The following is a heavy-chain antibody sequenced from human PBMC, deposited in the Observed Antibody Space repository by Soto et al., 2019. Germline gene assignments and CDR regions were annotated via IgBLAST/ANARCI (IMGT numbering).Heavy chain of an antibody. CDR1: GGSISSGGYY. V-gene: IGHV4-31*03. Sequence: SETLSLTCTVSGGSISSGGYYWSWIRQHPGKGLEWIGYIYYSGSTYYNPSLKSRVTISVDTSKNQFSLKLSSVTAADTAVYYCARDRGRRAYGMDVWGQGTTVTVSS. D-gene: IGHD3-10*01. CDR3: ARDRGRRAYGMDV. J-gene: IGHJ6*02. CDR2: IYYSGST.